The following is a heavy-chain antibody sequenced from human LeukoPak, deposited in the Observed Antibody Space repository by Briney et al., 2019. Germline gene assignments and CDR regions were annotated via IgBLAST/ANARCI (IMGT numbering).Heavy chain of an antibody. V-gene: IGHV3-30*18. CDR2: ISYDGSNK. CDR3: AKEYYYGSGSYYFDY. D-gene: IGHD3-10*01. CDR1: GFTFSSYG. J-gene: IGHJ4*02. Sequence: GGSLRLSCAASGFTFSSYGMHWVRQAPGKGLEWVAVISYDGSNKYYADSVKGRFTISRDNSKNTLYLQMNSLRAEDTAVYYCAKEYYYGSGSYYFDYWGQGTLVTISS.